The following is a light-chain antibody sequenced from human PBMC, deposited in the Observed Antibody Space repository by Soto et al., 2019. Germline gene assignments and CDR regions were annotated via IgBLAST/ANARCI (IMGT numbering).Light chain of an antibody. CDR1: QSLNTK. CDR3: QQYNIWPYT. J-gene: IGKJ2*01. CDR2: GAT. Sequence: IVMTQSPATLSVSPGERATLSCRASQSLNTKLAWYQQKPGQAPRLLISGATARAPGIPARFSGSGSGTEFTLTISSLQSEDFAVYFCQQYNIWPYTFGQGTKVDIK. V-gene: IGKV3-15*01.